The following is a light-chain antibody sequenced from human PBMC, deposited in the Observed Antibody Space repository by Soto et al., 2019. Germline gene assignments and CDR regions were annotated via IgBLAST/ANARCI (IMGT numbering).Light chain of an antibody. V-gene: IGKV3-11*01. CDR2: KSS. Sequence: EIVWTQFPATMSVSPGERATLSGRASQRVNRNSAWYQQKPGQPPRLLIAKSSNRSSGIPTRFSGSGAGTDFPLTISSLEPEDVGVYSCQQRGDWAFTFGPGNKVDI. J-gene: IGKJ3*01. CDR1: QRVNRN. CDR3: QQRGDWAFT.